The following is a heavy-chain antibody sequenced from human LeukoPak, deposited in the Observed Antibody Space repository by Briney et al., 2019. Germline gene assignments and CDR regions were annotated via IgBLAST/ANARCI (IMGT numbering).Heavy chain of an antibody. Sequence: GGPLRLSCAASGFTFSTYWMSWVRQAPGKGLEWVAKIKQDGSEKYYVDSVKGRFTISRDNAKNSLYLQMNSLRAEDTAVYYCARDLGPFDPWGQGTLVTVSS. CDR1: GFTFSTYW. CDR2: IKQDGSEK. J-gene: IGHJ5*02. D-gene: IGHD7-27*01. CDR3: ARDLGPFDP. V-gene: IGHV3-7*01.